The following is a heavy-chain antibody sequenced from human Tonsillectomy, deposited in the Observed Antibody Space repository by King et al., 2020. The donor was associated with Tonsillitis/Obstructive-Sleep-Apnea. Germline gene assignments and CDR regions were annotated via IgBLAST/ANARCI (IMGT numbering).Heavy chain of an antibody. CDR3: ARDTALDAFDI. Sequence: VQLVESGGGEVQPGRSLRLSCAASGFTFSDYAMHWVRQAPGKGLEWVAVISYDGSNKYYADSVKGRFTISRDNSKNTLYLQMNSLRPEDTAVYYCARDTALDAFDIWGQGTMVTVSS. CDR2: ISYDGSNK. J-gene: IGHJ3*02. CDR1: GFTFSDYA. D-gene: IGHD5-18*01. V-gene: IGHV3-30*04.